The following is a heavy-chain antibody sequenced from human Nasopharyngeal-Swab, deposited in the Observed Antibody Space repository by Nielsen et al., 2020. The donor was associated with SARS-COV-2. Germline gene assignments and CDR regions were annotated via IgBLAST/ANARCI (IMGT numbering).Heavy chain of an antibody. Sequence: SETLSLTFNVSGGSISSYYWSWIRQPPGKGLEWIGYIYYSGSTNYNPSLKSRVTISVDTSKNQFSLKLSSVTAADTAVYYCARGAEYYYGSGYYYGMDVWGQGTTVTVSS. CDR3: ARGAEYYYGSGYYYGMDV. D-gene: IGHD3-10*01. J-gene: IGHJ6*02. V-gene: IGHV4-59*13. CDR2: IYYSGST. CDR1: GGSISSYY.